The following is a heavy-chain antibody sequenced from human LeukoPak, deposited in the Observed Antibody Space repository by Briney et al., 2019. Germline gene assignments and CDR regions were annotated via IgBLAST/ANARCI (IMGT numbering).Heavy chain of an antibody. V-gene: IGHV3-21*01. CDR2: ISSSSSYI. Sequence: GGSLRLSCAASGFTFDTYSMSWVRQAPGKGLEWVSSISSSSSYIYYADSVKGRSTISRDNDKNSLYLQMNSLRAEDTAVYYCARSPGSFWNFDYWGQGTLVTVSS. CDR3: ARSPGSFWNFDY. D-gene: IGHD1-26*01. CDR1: GFTFDTYS. J-gene: IGHJ4*02.